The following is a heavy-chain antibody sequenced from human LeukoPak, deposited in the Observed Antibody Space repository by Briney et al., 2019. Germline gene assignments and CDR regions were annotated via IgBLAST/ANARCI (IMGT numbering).Heavy chain of an antibody. CDR2: ISGSGSST. J-gene: IGHJ6*02. CDR1: GFTFSSYW. D-gene: IGHD3-10*01. CDR3: AKDVVYNLVRGGDYYGMDV. V-gene: IGHV3-23*01. Sequence: GGSLRLSCAASGFTFSSYWMHWVRQAPGKGLEWVSGISGSGSSTHYAGSVKGRSTISRDNSKNTLFLQMNSLRAEDTAVYYCAKDVVYNLVRGGDYYGMDVWGQGTTVTVSS.